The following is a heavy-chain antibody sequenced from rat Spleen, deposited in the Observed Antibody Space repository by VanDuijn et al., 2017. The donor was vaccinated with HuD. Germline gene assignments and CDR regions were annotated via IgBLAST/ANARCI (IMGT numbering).Heavy chain of an antibody. V-gene: IGHV5-31*01. J-gene: IGHJ2*01. CDR2: ITNASGRT. Sequence: EVQLVESGGGLVQPGGSLKLSCVASGFTFNNYWMTWIRQAPGKGLEWVASITNASGRTYYPDSVKGRFTISRDTAQNTLYLQMNSLRSEDTAIYYCVKDRGEYNNLFDYWGQGVMVTVSS. CDR3: VKDRGEYNNLFDY. CDR1: GFTFNNYW. D-gene: IGHD4-1*01.